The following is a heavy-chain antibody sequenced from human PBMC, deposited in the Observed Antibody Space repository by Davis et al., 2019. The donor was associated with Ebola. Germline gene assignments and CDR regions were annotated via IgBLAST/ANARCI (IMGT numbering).Heavy chain of an antibody. CDR2: ISHSGST. CDR3: ARVDWDYGGHTNWFDP. D-gene: IGHD4-23*01. J-gene: IGHJ5*02. V-gene: IGHV4-34*01. CDR1: GGSFSGYF. Sequence: SETLSLTCAVYGGSFSGYFWIWIRQPPGKGLEWIGEISHSGSTNYNPSLKSRVTISVDTSKNQFSLKLSSVTAADTAVYYCARVDWDYGGHTNWFDPWGQGTLVTVSS.